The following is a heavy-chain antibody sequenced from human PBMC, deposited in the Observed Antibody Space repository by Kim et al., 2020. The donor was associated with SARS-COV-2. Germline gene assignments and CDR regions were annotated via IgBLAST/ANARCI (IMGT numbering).Heavy chain of an antibody. D-gene: IGHD3-3*01. CDR1: GGSVSSGSYY. Sequence: SETLSLTCTVSGGSVSSGSYYWSWIRQPPGKGLEWIGYIYYSGSTNYNPSLKSRVTISVDTSKNQFSLKLSSVTAADTAVYYCATRITIFGVPDAFDIWGQGTMVTVSS. CDR3: ATRITIFGVPDAFDI. J-gene: IGHJ3*02. V-gene: IGHV4-61*01. CDR2: IYYSGST.